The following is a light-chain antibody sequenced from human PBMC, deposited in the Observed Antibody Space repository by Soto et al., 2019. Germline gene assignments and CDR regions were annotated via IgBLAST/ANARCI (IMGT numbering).Light chain of an antibody. V-gene: IGLV7-43*01. CDR2: SIN. Sequence: QAVVTQEPSLTVSPGETVTLTCASSTGAVTSGYYPNWFQQKSGQAPRPLIYSINNKHSWTPTRFSGSLLGDKAALTLSGVKPEDEAEYYCLLYYDGAQVFGGGTQLTVL. CDR1: TGAVTSGYY. CDR3: LLYYDGAQV. J-gene: IGLJ3*02.